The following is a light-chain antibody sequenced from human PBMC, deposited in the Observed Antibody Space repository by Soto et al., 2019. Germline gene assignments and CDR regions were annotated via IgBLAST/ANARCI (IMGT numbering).Light chain of an antibody. Sequence: DIQMTQSPSSLSASEGHRVTITCRASQDISNYLSWYQYKPGKAPKLLIYEASNLNEGFPSRFSGSGSGTQFTFCISSLQPEDIATYYCQQYDILPRTCGQGTRVDVK. V-gene: IGKV1-33*01. CDR2: EAS. CDR3: QQYDILPRT. J-gene: IGKJ1*01. CDR1: QDISNY.